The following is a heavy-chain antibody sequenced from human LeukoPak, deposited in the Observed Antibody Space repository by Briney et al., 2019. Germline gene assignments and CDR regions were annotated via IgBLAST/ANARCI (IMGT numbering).Heavy chain of an antibody. CDR1: GFTFSSYA. CDR2: ISGSGGST. J-gene: IGHJ4*02. CDR3: ARGREYSSSSPLGY. V-gene: IGHV3-23*01. Sequence: PGGSLRLSCAASGFTFSSYAMSWVRQAPGKGLEWVSAISGSGGSTYYADSVKGRFTISRDNPKNTLYLQMNSLRAEDTAVYYCARGREYSSSSPLGYWGQGTLVTVSS. D-gene: IGHD6-6*01.